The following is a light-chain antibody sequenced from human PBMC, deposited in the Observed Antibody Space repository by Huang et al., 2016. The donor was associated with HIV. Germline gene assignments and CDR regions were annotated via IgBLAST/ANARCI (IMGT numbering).Light chain of an antibody. CDR1: KNVGTS. Sequence: IRMTQSPSSLSASTGDRVTITCRASKNVGTSLAWYQQRPGRAPVLLIYDASTLQRGVPSRFSGSGSRTVFTLTIGCLQVEDAATYYCQHSDGLSPLTFGGGT. J-gene: IGKJ4*01. V-gene: IGKV1-8*01. CDR2: DAS. CDR3: QHSDGLSPLT.